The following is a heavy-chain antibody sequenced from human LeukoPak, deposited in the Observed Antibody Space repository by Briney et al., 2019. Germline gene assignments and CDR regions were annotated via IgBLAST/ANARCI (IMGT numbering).Heavy chain of an antibody. CDR2: IKQDGSEK. J-gene: IGHJ4*02. Sequence: PGGSLRLSCAASGFIFSSYWMSWVRQAPGKGLEWVANIKQDGSEKYYVDSVKGRFTISRDNAKNSLYLQMNSLRAEDTAVYYCARRDFWSGPTFDYWGQGTLVTVSS. V-gene: IGHV3-7*01. CDR3: ARRDFWSGPTFDY. D-gene: IGHD3-3*01. CDR1: GFIFSSYW.